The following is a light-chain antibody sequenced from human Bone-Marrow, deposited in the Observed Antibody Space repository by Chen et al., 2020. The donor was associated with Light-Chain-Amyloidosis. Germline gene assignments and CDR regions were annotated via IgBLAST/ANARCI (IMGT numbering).Light chain of an antibody. CDR2: DVS. V-gene: IGLV2-14*03. CDR1: SSDVGGYNY. CDR3: SSYTSSRGVV. Sequence: QSALTPPASVSGSPGQSITISCTGTSSDVGGYNYVSWYQQHPGKAPKLMLYDVSNRPSGVSNRFSGSKSGNTASLTISGLQAEDEADYYCSSYTSSRGVVFGGGTKLTVL. J-gene: IGLJ2*01.